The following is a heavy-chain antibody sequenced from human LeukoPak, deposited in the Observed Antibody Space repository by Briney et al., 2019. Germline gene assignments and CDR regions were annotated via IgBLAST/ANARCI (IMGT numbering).Heavy chain of an antibody. V-gene: IGHV1-2*02. J-gene: IGHJ6*03. Sequence: ASVKVSCKASGYTFTGYYMHWVRQAPGQGLEWMGWINPNSGGTNYAQKFQGRVTMTRDTSISTAYMELSRLRSDDTAVYYCARRGGSYLGSGYYYYYMDVWGKGTTVTVSS. D-gene: IGHD1-26*01. CDR3: ARRGGSYLGSGYYYYYMDV. CDR1: GYTFTGYY. CDR2: INPNSGGT.